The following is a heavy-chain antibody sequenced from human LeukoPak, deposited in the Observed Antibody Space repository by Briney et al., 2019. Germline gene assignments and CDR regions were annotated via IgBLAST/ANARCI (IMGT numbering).Heavy chain of an antibody. D-gene: IGHD2-15*01. CDR3: ARLRRYCSGGSCYWFDP. Sequence: GESLKISCQGSGYSFTSYWIGWVRQMPGKGLEWMGIIYPGDSDTRYSPSFQGQVTISADKSISTAYLQWSSLKASDTAMYYCARLRRYCSGGSCYWFDPWGQGTLVTVSS. CDR1: GYSFTSYW. CDR2: IYPGDSDT. V-gene: IGHV5-51*01. J-gene: IGHJ5*02.